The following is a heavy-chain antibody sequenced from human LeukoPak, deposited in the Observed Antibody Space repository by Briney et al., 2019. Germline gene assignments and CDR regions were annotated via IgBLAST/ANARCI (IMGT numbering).Heavy chain of an antibody. J-gene: IGHJ4*02. CDR2: IYYSGST. D-gene: IGHD5-12*01. Sequence: PSETLSLTCTVSGGSISSSSYYWGWIRQPPGKGLEWIGSIYYSGSTYYNPSLKSRVTISVDTSKNQFSLKLSSVTAADTAVYYCARDPGYSGYDWFGYWGQGTLVTVSS. CDR3: ARDPGYSGYDWFGY. CDR1: GGSISSSSYY. V-gene: IGHV4-39*07.